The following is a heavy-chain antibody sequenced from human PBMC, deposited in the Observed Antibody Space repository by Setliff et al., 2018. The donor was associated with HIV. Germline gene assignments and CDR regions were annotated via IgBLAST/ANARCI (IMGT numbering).Heavy chain of an antibody. Sequence: ASVKVSCKASGYTFTNYGVNWVRQAPGQGLEWMGWINTNTGNPTYAQGVTGRFVFSLDTSVSTAYLQISSLKAEDTAMYYCASVNNALGYDAFDIWGQGTMVTVSS. J-gene: IGHJ3*02. CDR2: INTNTGNP. D-gene: IGHD2-8*01. V-gene: IGHV7-4-1*02. CDR1: GYTFTNYG. CDR3: ASVNNALGYDAFDI.